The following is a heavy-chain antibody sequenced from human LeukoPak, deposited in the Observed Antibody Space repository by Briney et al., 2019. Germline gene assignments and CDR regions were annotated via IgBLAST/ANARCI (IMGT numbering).Heavy chain of an antibody. CDR1: GGSISSYY. J-gene: IGHJ4*02. Sequence: SETLSLTCTVSGGSISSYYWSWIRQPPGKGLEWIGYMHYSGNTNYNPSLKSRVTMSVDTSKNQFSLKLTSVTAADTAVYYRASSLFGGSYSLAYWGQGTLVTVSS. CDR2: MHYSGNT. V-gene: IGHV4-59*01. CDR3: ASSLFGGSYSLAY. D-gene: IGHD1-26*01.